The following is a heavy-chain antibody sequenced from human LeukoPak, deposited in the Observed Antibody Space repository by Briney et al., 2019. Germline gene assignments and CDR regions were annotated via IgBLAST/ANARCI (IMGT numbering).Heavy chain of an antibody. CDR1: GFTFSSYW. CDR3: ARKRSMGFDY. J-gene: IGHJ4*02. V-gene: IGHV3-74*01. D-gene: IGHD1-26*01. Sequence: GGSPRLSCAAPGFTFSSYWMHWVRQAPGKGLVWVSRINSDGSSTSYADSVKGRFTISRDNAKNSPYLQMNSLRAEDTAVYYCARKRSMGFDYWGQGTLVTVSS. CDR2: INSDGSST.